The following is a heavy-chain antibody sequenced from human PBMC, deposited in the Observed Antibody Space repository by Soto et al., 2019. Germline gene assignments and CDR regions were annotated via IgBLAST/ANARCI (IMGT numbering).Heavy chain of an antibody. CDR3: ARERSNFFDS. V-gene: IGHV4-31*03. CDR2: IYYSGST. CDR1: GGSISSGGYY. J-gene: IGHJ4*02. Sequence: QVQLQESGPGLVKPSQTLSLTCTVSGGSISSGGYYWTWIRQHPGKGLEWIGYIYYSGSTYYNPSLKSRLTMSVDTSKNQFSLKLSSVTAADTAIYYCARERSNFFDSWGQGTLFTVSS.